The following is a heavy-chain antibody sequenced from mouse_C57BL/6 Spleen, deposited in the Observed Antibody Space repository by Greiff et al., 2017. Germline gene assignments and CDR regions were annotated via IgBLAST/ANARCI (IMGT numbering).Heavy chain of an antibody. CDR3: VRDGVWLRRTYAMDY. D-gene: IGHD2-2*01. CDR1: GFTFNTYA. V-gene: IGHV10-3*01. Sequence: DVQLQESGGGLVQPKGSLKLSCAASGFTFNTYAMHWVRQAPGKGLEWVARIRSKSSNYATYYADSVKDRFTISRDDSQSMLYLQMNNLKTEDTAMYYCVRDGVWLRRTYAMDYWGQGTSVTVSS. J-gene: IGHJ4*01. CDR2: IRSKSSNYAT.